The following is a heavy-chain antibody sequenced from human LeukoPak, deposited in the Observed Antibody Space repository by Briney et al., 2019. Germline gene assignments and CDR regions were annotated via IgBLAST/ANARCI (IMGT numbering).Heavy chain of an antibody. CDR3: AKDRAYCSSSTCLDQDF. Sequence: GGSLRLSCAASGFTFSSYTIKWVRQAPGKGLEWVSEISGSGDNTYYADSVEGRFTISRDNSKNTLYLQMNSLRDEDTAVYYCAKDRAYCSSSTCLDQDFWGQGTLVTVSS. V-gene: IGHV3-23*01. CDR2: ISGSGDNT. D-gene: IGHD2-2*01. CDR1: GFTFSSYT. J-gene: IGHJ4*02.